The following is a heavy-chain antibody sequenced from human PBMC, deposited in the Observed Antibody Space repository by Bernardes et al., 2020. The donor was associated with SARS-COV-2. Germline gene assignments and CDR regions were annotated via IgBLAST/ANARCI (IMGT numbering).Heavy chain of an antibody. CDR3: ALLGIAVAGTGNWFDP. V-gene: IGHV3-74*01. J-gene: IGHJ5*02. CDR1: GFTFSSYW. Sequence: GGTLRLSCAASGFTFSSYWMHWVRQAPGKGLVWVSRINSDGSSTSYADSVKGRFTISRDNAKNTLYLQMNSLRDEDTAVYYCALLGIAVAGTGNWFDPWGQGTLVTVSS. CDR2: INSDGSST. D-gene: IGHD6-19*01.